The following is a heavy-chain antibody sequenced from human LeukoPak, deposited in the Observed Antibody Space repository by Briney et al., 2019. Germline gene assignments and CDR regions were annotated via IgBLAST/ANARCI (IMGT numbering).Heavy chain of an antibody. CDR3: AKLIVGARSLFDF. J-gene: IGHJ4*02. D-gene: IGHD1-26*01. V-gene: IGHV3-23*01. CDR2: ISGSGDST. Sequence: RGGCLRLSCAASGFTFSSHAMSWVRQAPGKGLEWVSTISGSGDSTNYADSVKGRFTISRDNSKNTLYLQMSSLRADDTAMYYCAKLIVGARSLFDFRGQGILVTVSS. CDR1: GFTFSSHA.